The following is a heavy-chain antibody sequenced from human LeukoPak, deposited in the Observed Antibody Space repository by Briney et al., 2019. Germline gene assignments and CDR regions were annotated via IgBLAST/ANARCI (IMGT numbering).Heavy chain of an antibody. D-gene: IGHD1-26*01. V-gene: IGHV4-39*01. Sequence: PSETLSLTCAVYGGSFSGYYWGWIRQPPGKGLDWIGSIYYSGITYYNPSLKSRVTISVDTSKNQFSLKLSSVTAADTAVYYCASWGATHHYFDSWGRGTLVTVSS. CDR2: IYYSGIT. J-gene: IGHJ4*02. CDR3: ASWGATHHYFDS. CDR1: GGSFSGYY.